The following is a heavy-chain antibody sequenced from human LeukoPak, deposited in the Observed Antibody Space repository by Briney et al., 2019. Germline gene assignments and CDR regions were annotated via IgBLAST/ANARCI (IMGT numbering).Heavy chain of an antibody. J-gene: IGHJ6*04. CDR2: ISSGGVSS. CDR1: GFIFSSYA. D-gene: IGHD2-8*01. CDR3: ANLPGKGMPNVLDV. Sequence: GGSLRLSCAACGFIFSSYAMNWVRQAPGRGLEWVSDISSGGVSSYYADSVKGRFTISRDNSKNTLYLQMDSLRAEDSSIYYCANLPGKGMPNVLDVWGKGTTVTVSS. V-gene: IGHV3-23*01.